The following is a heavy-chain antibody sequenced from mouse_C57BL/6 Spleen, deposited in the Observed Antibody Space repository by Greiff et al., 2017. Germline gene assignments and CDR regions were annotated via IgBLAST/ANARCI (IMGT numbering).Heavy chain of an antibody. V-gene: IGHV14-2*01. CDR2: IDPEDGET. CDR3: APYGSWYFDV. Sequence: VQLQQSGAELVKPGASVKLSCTASGFNIKDYYMHWVKQRTEQGLEWIGRIDPEDGETKYAPTFQGKATITADTSSNTAYLQLSSLTSEDTAVYYCAPYGSWYFDVWGTGTTVTVSS. D-gene: IGHD2-2*01. CDR1: GFNIKDYY. J-gene: IGHJ1*03.